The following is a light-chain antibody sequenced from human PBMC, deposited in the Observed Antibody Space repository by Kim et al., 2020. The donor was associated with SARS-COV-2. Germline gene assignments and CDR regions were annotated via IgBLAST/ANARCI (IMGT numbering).Light chain of an antibody. CDR3: SSYTGSNVV. Sequence: PEQSVTISRTGTSSDVGGYNYVTWYQQHPGKAPKLMIYEVSKRPSGIPDRFAGSKSGNTASLTVSGLQTEDEADYYCSSYTGSNVVFGGGTKLTVL. CDR2: EVS. V-gene: IGLV2-8*01. J-gene: IGLJ2*01. CDR1: SSDVGGYNY.